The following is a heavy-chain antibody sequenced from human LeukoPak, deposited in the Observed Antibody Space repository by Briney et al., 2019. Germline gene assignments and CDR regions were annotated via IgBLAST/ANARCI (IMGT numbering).Heavy chain of an antibody. CDR3: ARLGYGGNT. D-gene: IGHD4-23*01. CDR2: INHSGST. Sequence: SETLSLTCAVYGGSFSGYYWSWIRQPPGKGLEWIGEINHSGSTNYNPSLKSRVTISVDTSKNQFSLKLSSMTAADTAVYYCARLGYGGNTWGQGTLVTVSS. J-gene: IGHJ4*02. V-gene: IGHV4-34*01. CDR1: GGSFSGYY.